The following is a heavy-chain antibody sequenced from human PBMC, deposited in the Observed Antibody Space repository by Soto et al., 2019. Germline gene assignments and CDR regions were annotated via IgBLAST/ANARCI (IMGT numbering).Heavy chain of an antibody. J-gene: IGHJ5*02. CDR3: ARDRGYYDSSGYYFRGNWFDP. Sequence: QVQLVESGGGVVQPGRSLRLSCAASGFTFSSYAMHWVRQAPGKGLEWVAVISYDGSNKYYADSVKGRFTISRDNSKNTLYLQMHSLRAEDTAVYYCARDRGYYDSSGYYFRGNWFDPWGQGTLVTVSS. V-gene: IGHV3-30-3*01. D-gene: IGHD3-22*01. CDR2: ISYDGSNK. CDR1: GFTFSSYA.